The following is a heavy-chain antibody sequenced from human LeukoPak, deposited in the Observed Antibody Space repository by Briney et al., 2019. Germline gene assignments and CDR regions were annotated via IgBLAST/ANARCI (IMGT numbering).Heavy chain of an antibody. CDR1: GGSIKSHY. Sequence: PSETLSLTCNVSGGSIKSHYWSWIRQPPGKGLEWIGRIYASGTSNYNPSLKSRVTMSVDTSKNQFSLRLSSVTAADTAVYYCARPRSSSGWDGDFDYWGQGALVTVSS. CDR2: IYASGTS. CDR3: ARPRSSSGWDGDFDY. D-gene: IGHD6-19*01. V-gene: IGHV4-4*07. J-gene: IGHJ4*02.